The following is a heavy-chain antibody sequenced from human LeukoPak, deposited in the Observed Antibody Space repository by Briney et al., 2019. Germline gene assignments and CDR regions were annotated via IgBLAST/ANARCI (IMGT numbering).Heavy chain of an antibody. CDR3: ARETTYYYGSGSYYNDY. J-gene: IGHJ4*02. CDR2: INHSGST. D-gene: IGHD3-10*01. CDR1: GGSFSGYY. V-gene: IGHV4-34*01. Sequence: PSQTLSLSCAVYGGSFSGYYWSWIRQPPGKGLEWIGEINHSGSTNYNPSLKSRVTISVDTSKSQFSLKLSSVTAADTAVYYCARETTYYYGSGSYYNDYWGQGTLVTVSS.